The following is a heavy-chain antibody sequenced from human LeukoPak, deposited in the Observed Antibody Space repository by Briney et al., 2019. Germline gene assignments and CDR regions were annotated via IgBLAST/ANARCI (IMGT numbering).Heavy chain of an antibody. J-gene: IGHJ4*01. D-gene: IGHD3-10*02. Sequence: GGSLRLSCAASGFTFSSYSMNWVRQAPGKGLEWVSGISAGATRTYYTNSVRGRFTISRDNSENTLYLQMNSLRAEDTAVYYCAKYVTRETFFGDYWGHGTLVAVSS. CDR3: AKYVTRETFFGDY. CDR2: ISAGATRT. CDR1: GFTFSSYS. V-gene: IGHV3-23*01.